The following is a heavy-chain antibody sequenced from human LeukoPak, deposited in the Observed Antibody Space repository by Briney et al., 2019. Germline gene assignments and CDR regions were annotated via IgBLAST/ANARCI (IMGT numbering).Heavy chain of an antibody. CDR2: INQEGSER. J-gene: IGHJ4*02. CDR1: GFIFSSYW. Sequence: GGSLRLSCEVSGFIFSSYWMSWVRQAPGKGLEWVGNINQEGSERNHGDSVNGRFTISRDNAENSLYLQVNSLRAEDTAVYYCARIIGAFGTYRYDSWGQGTLVSVSS. V-gene: IGHV3-7*01. CDR3: ARIIGAFGTYRYDS. D-gene: IGHD3-16*02.